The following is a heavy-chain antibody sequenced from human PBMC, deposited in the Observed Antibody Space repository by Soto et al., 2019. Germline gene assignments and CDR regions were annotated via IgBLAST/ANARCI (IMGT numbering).Heavy chain of an antibody. D-gene: IGHD5-18*01. CDR3: ARLVELDSGDNFDY. CDR1: GFTFSGSA. Sequence: EVQLVESGGGLVQSGGSLKLSCVASGFTFSGSAMLWVRQASGKGLEWVGRIRSIADSYATAYAASLIGRFTISRDDAINTAYLQMNSLKTEDTAVYYRARLVELDSGDNFDYLDHVALVTVSS. J-gene: IGHJ4*01. CDR2: IRSIADSYAT. V-gene: IGHV3-73*02.